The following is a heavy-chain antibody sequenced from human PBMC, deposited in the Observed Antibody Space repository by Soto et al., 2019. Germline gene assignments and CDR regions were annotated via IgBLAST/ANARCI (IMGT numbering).Heavy chain of an antibody. D-gene: IGHD2-2*01. Sequence: SGGSLRLSCAASGFTFSSYGRHWVRQAPGKGLEWVAVIWYDGSNKYYADSVKGRFTISRDNSKNTLYLQMNSLRAEDTAVYYCARDWAMYQLLCGGYFQHWGQGTLVTVSS. CDR2: IWYDGSNK. CDR1: GFTFSSYG. J-gene: IGHJ1*01. CDR3: ARDWAMYQLLCGGYFQH. V-gene: IGHV3-33*01.